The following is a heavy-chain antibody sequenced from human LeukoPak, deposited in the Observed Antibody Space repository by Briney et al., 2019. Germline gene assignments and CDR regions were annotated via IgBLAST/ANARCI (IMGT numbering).Heavy chain of an antibody. J-gene: IGHJ4*02. CDR2: IYHSGST. CDR3: ARVRIAAPYFDY. V-gene: IGHV4-38-2*02. Sequence: PSETLSLTCTVSGYSISSGYYWGWIRQPPGKGLEWIGNIYHSGSTYYNPSLKSRVTISVDTPKNQFSLKLSSVTAADTAVYYCARVRIAAPYFDYWGQGTLVTVSS. D-gene: IGHD6-6*01. CDR1: GYSISSGYY.